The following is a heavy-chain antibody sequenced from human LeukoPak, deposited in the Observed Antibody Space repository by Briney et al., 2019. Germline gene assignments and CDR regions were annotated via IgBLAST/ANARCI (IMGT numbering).Heavy chain of an antibody. CDR3: ARGQYELGY. CDR2: ISSGSSYT. J-gene: IGHJ1*01. D-gene: IGHD1-7*01. CDR1: GLTFSDFY. V-gene: IGHV3-11*06. Sequence: GGTLRLSCAASGLTFSDFYMSWIRQAPGKGLEWVSYISSGSSYTDYADSVKGRFTISRDDAKNSLYLQMNSLRAEDTAVYYCARGQYELGYWGQGTLVT.